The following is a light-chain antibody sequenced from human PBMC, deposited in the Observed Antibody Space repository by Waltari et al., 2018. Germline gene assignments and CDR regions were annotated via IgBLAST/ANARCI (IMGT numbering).Light chain of an antibody. CDR3: CSYAGSGSWV. CDR1: SLDVGPYNL. V-gene: IGLV2-23*01. Sequence: QSALTQPASVSGSPGQSISISCIGTSLDVGPYNLVSWYQHHPGKAPKLIVFEACKRPSGVSNRFSGSKAANTASLIISGLQADDEADYYCCSYAGSGSWVFGGGTKVTVI. CDR2: EAC. J-gene: IGLJ3*02.